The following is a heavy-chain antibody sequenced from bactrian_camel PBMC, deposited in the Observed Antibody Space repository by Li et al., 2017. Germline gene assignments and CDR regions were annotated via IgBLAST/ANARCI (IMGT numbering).Heavy chain of an antibody. J-gene: IGHJ4*01. D-gene: IGHD6*01. Sequence: QLGESGGGLVQPGGSLSLSCAASGFTFSSYWMYWVRQARGKGLEWVSTISRDSATTCYADSVKGRFTIPRDNAKNTVYLQMNSLKPEDTAVYYCVRDVQVYIYGNTWSGYDYWCQGTQVTVS. CDR3: VRDVQVYIYGNTWSGYDY. V-gene: IGHV3S25*01. CDR1: GFTFSSYW. CDR2: ISRDSATT.